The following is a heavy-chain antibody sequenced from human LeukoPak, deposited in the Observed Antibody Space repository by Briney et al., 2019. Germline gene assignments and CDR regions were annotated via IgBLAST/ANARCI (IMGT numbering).Heavy chain of an antibody. CDR1: GFTFTNYG. Sequence: GRSLRLSCAASGFTFTNYGMHWVRQAPGKGLEWVAVISYDGSNKYYADSVKGRFTISRDNSKNTLYLQMNSLRAEDTAVYYCAKGSRDFDVWGRGTLVTVSS. J-gene: IGHJ2*01. CDR2: ISYDGSNK. CDR3: AKGSRDFDV. V-gene: IGHV3-30*18.